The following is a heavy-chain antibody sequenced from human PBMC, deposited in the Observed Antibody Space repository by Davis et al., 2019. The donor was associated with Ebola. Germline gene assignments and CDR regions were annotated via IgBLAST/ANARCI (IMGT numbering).Heavy chain of an antibody. Sequence: GESLKISCAASGFTFSSYAMSWVRQAPGKGLEWVSAISGSGGSTYYADSVKGRFTISRDNSKNTLYLQMNSLRAEDTAVYYCARDDQAVPATHWGQGILVTVSS. CDR1: GFTFSSYA. J-gene: IGHJ4*02. CDR2: ISGSGGST. D-gene: IGHD6-19*01. CDR3: ARDDQAVPATH. V-gene: IGHV3-23*01.